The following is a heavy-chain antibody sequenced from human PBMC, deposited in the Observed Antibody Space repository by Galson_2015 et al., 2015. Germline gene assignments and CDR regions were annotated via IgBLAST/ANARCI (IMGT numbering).Heavy chain of an antibody. CDR3: ARARYCSGGSCYSGDY. V-gene: IGHV3-33*01. D-gene: IGHD2-15*01. CDR1: GFTFSSYG. Sequence: SLRLSCAASGFTFSSYGMHWVRQAPGKGLEWVAVIWYDGSNKYYADSVKGRFTISRDNSKNTLYLQMNSLRAEDTAVYYCARARYCSGGSCYSGDYWGQGTLVTVSS. J-gene: IGHJ4*02. CDR2: IWYDGSNK.